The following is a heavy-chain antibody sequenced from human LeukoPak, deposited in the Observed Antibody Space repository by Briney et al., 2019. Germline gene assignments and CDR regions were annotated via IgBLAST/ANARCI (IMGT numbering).Heavy chain of an antibody. CDR1: GFTFDDYT. D-gene: IGHD3/OR15-3a*01. CDR2: ISSSGSTI. CDR3: ARDPRLYDF. J-gene: IGHJ4*02. Sequence: GGSLRLSCAASGFTFDDYTMHWVRQAPGKGLEWVSYISSSGSTIYYADSVKGRFTISRDNAKNSLYLQMNSLRAEDTAVYYCARDPRLYDFWGQGTLVTVSS. V-gene: IGHV3-48*04.